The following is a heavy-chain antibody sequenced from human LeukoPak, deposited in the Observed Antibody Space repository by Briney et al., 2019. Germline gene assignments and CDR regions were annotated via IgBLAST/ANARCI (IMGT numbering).Heavy chain of an antibody. Sequence: GGSLRLSCAASGFTFSSYGMHWVRQAPGKGLEWVAVISYDGSNKYYADSVKGRFTISRDNSKNTLYLQMNSLRAEDTAVYYCARGGAGSSSSGHFDYWGRGTLVTVSS. CDR2: ISYDGSNK. CDR3: ARGGAGSSSSGHFDY. V-gene: IGHV3-30*03. CDR1: GFTFSSYG. D-gene: IGHD6-6*01. J-gene: IGHJ4*02.